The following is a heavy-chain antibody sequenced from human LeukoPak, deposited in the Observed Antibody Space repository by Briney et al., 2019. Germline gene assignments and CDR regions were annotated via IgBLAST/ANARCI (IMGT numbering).Heavy chain of an antibody. CDR1: GEAICRTSYY. J-gene: IGHJ4*02. V-gene: IGHV4-39*07. Sequence: SETLSLTCSVSGEAICRTSYYWAWIRQPPGKGLEWIASVYSSGSTYYNPSLRSEITISVSMSKNQFSLKLTSVTAADTAMYYCARDMPYPGAGFDSWGRGVLVTVSS. CDR3: ARDMPYPGAGFDS. D-gene: IGHD6-19*01. CDR2: VYSSGST.